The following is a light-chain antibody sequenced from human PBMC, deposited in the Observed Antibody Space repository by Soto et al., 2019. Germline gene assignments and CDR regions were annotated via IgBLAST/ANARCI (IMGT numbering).Light chain of an antibody. CDR3: WSYAVGRTYV. V-gene: IGLV2-23*01. Sequence: LTRPASVSGSPGQSITISCTGSSSDVGNYNLVSWYQQHPGKAPKLMIYEDTKWPSGVSNRFSGSKSGNTAYLTISGLQAEDEADYYCWSYAVGRTYVFGTGTKVTVL. CDR1: SSDVGNYNL. CDR2: EDT. J-gene: IGLJ1*01.